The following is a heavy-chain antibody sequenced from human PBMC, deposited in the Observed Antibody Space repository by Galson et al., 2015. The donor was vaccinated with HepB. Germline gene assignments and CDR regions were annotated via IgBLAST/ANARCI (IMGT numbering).Heavy chain of an antibody. CDR1: GFTFGDYA. J-gene: IGHJ4*02. CDR2: IRSKAYGGTT. D-gene: IGHD5-18*01. Sequence: SLRLSCAASGFTFGDYAMSWVRQAPGKGLEWVGFIRSKAYGGTTEYAASVKGRFTISRDDSKSIAYLQMNSLKTEDTAVYYCTRDPGYSYALFDYWGQGTLVTVSS. V-gene: IGHV3-49*04. CDR3: TRDPGYSYALFDY.